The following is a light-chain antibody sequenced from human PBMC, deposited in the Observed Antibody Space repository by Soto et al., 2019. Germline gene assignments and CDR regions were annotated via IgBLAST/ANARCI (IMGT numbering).Light chain of an antibody. CDR3: NSYTPTSTYV. CDR2: DVS. J-gene: IGLJ1*01. V-gene: IGLV2-14*01. CDR1: SSDVGSYNR. Sequence: QSVLTQPASVSGSPGQSITISCTGTSSDVGSYNRVSWYQQPPGTAPKLIIYDVSNRPSGVSIRFSGSKSGNTASLTISGLQAEDEADYFCNSYTPTSTYVFGTGTRSPS.